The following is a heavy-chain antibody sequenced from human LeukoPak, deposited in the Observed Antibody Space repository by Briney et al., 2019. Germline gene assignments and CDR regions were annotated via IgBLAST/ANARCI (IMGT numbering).Heavy chain of an antibody. CDR2: IYPGDSDT. J-gene: IGHJ6*02. CDR3: ARLGGTTGTTSYYYYYGMDV. D-gene: IGHD1-1*01. Sequence: GESLKISCKGSGYSFTSYWIGWVRQMAGQGLEWMGIIYPGDSDTRYSPSFQGQVTISADKSISTAYLQWSSLKASDTAMYYCARLGGTTGTTSYYYYYGMDVWGQGTTVTVSS. CDR1: GYSFTSYW. V-gene: IGHV5-51*01.